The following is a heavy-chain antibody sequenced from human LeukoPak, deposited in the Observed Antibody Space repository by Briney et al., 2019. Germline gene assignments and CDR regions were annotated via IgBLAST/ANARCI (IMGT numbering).Heavy chain of an antibody. J-gene: IGHJ4*02. CDR2: IYHSGST. D-gene: IGHD4-17*01. CDR3: ARGSAVTTFDF. CDR1: GGSINSCGFS. Sequence: SETLSLTCAVSGGSINSCGFSWSWIRQPPGKGLEWIGYIYHSGSTYYNPSLNSRVTMSLDRSKNHFSLKLTSVTAADTAVYYCARGSAVTTFDFWGQGTLVTVSS. V-gene: IGHV4-30-2*01.